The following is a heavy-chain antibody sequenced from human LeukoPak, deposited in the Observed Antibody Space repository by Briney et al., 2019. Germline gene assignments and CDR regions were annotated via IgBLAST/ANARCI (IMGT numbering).Heavy chain of an antibody. CDR2: ISGSGETT. J-gene: IGHJ4*02. V-gene: IGHV3-23*01. CDR1: GFTFGSFS. CDR3: AKKIDSGSYPLDY. Sequence: PGGSLRLSCAASGFTFGSFSMSWVRQAPGKGLEWVSVISGSGETTLYADSVRGRFTISRDNSKSTLYLQMTSLRAEDTGVYYCAKKIDSGSYPLDYWGQGTLVTISS. D-gene: IGHD3-10*01.